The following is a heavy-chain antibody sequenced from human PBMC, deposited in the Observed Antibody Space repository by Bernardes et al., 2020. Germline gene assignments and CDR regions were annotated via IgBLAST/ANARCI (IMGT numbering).Heavy chain of an antibody. J-gene: IGHJ6*02. Sequence: ASVKVSCKASGYTFTSYAMNWVRQAPGQGLEWMGWINTNTGNPTYAQGFTGRFVFSLDTSVSTAYLQICSLKAEDTAVYYCARGATLLRYFDWLLYSGEDGMDVWGQGTTVTVSS. D-gene: IGHD3-9*01. V-gene: IGHV7-4-1*01. CDR1: GYTFTSYA. CDR3: ARGATLLRYFDWLLYSGEDGMDV. CDR2: INTNTGNP.